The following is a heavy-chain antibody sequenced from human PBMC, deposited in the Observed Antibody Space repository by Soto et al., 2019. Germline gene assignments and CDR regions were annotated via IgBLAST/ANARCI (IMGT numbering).Heavy chain of an antibody. CDR1: GGSISSSSYH. V-gene: IGHV4-39*01. J-gene: IGHJ5*01. CDR2: IYYSGST. D-gene: IGHD3-9*01. Sequence: SETLSLTWTVSGGSISSSSYHWGWIRQPPGKGLEWIGSIYYSGSTYYNPSLKSRVTISVDTSKNQFSLKLSSVTAADTAVYYCARRAEVSDGFGFETNWFDSWGQGTLVIVSS. CDR3: ARRAEVSDGFGFETNWFDS.